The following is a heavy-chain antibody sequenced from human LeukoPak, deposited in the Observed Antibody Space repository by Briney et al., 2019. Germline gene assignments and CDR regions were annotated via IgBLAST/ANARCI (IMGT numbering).Heavy chain of an antibody. CDR2: IYYSGSA. J-gene: IGHJ4*02. V-gene: IGHV4-59*01. Sequence: SETLSLTCTVSGGSISSYYWSWIRQPAGKGLEWIGYIYYSGSANYNPSLKSRVTISVDTSKNQFSLKLSSVTAADTAVYYCARMAGGDYLLNLQYYFDYWGQGTLVTVSS. CDR3: ARMAGGDYLLNLQYYFDY. CDR1: GGSISSYY. D-gene: IGHD4-4*01.